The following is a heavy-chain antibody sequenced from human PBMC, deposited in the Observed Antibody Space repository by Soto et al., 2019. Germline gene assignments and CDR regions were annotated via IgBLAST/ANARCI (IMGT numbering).Heavy chain of an antibody. CDR2: IIPIFGTA. V-gene: IGHV1-69*12. CDR1: GGTFSSYA. Sequence: QVQLVQSGAEVQKPGSSVKVSCKASGGTFSSYAISWVRQAPGQGLEWMGGIIPIFGTADYAQKFQGRVTITAHESTSAAYMELSSLRSEDTAVYYCARDGGVYDYSPFDYWGQGTLVTVSS. CDR3: ARDGGVYDYSPFDY. D-gene: IGHD4-4*01. J-gene: IGHJ4*02.